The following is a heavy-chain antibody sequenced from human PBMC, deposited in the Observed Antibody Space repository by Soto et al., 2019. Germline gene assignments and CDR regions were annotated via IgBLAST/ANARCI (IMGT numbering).Heavy chain of an antibody. CDR1: GGSISSYY. J-gene: IGHJ6*02. CDR2: FYYSGST. Sequence: QVQLQESGPGLVKPSETLSLTCTVSGGSISSYYWSWIRQPPGKGLEGIGYFYYSGSTNYNPSLKSRVTISVDTSKNQFSLKLSSVTAADTAVYYCARERGYYGSGSYLGYYGMDVWGQGTTVTVSS. D-gene: IGHD3-10*01. V-gene: IGHV4-59*01. CDR3: ARERGYYGSGSYLGYYGMDV.